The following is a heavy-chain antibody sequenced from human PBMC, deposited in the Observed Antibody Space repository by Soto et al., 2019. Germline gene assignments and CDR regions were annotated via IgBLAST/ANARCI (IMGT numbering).Heavy chain of an antibody. D-gene: IGHD3-3*01. CDR3: ARDGTGVYYDFWSGYYDYYYYYMDV. J-gene: IGHJ6*03. Sequence: ASVKVSCKASGYTFTSYAMHWVRQAPGQRLEWMGWINAGNGNTKYSQKLQGRVTITRDTSASTAYMELSSLRSEDTAVYYCARDGTGVYYDFWSGYYDYYYYYMDVWGKGTTVTVSS. CDR1: GYTFTSYA. V-gene: IGHV1-3*01. CDR2: INAGNGNT.